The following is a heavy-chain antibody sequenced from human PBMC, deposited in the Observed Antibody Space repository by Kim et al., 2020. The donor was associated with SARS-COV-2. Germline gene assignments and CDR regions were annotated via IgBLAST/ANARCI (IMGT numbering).Heavy chain of an antibody. V-gene: IGHV4-39*01. D-gene: IGHD2-15*01. CDR1: GGSISSSSYY. J-gene: IGHJ5*01. CDR3: ARQYCSGGSCYSEGNW. Sequence: SETLSLTCTVYGGSISSSSYYWGWIRQPPGKGLEWIGSIYYSGSTYYNPSLKSRVTISVDTSKNQFSLKLSSVTAADTAVYYCARQYCSGGSCYSEGNW. CDR2: IYYSGST.